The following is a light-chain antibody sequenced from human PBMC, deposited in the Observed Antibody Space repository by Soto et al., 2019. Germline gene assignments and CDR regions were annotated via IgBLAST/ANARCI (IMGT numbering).Light chain of an antibody. V-gene: IGKV1-39*01. J-gene: IGKJ1*01. CDR2: AAS. Sequence: DIQMTQSPSSLSASVGDRVTIACRASQNINNFLNWYQQKPGKAPKLLISAASSLQSGVPSRFSGGGSGTDFALTISSLQPGDFGTYYCQQSYRTPWTFGQGTRVEIK. CDR3: QQSYRTPWT. CDR1: QNINNF.